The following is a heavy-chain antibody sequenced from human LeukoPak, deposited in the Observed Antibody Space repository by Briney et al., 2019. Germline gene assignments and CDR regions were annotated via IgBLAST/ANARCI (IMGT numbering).Heavy chain of an antibody. Sequence: GASVKVSCKVSGYTLTELSIHWVRQAPGKGLEWMGGFDPEDGETIYAQKFQGRVTMTEDTSTDTAYMELSSLRSEDTAVYYCAAKQGRIAAITDAFDIWGQGTMVTVSS. CDR2: FDPEDGET. V-gene: IGHV1-24*01. D-gene: IGHD6-6*01. CDR1: GYTLTELS. J-gene: IGHJ3*02. CDR3: AAKQGRIAAITDAFDI.